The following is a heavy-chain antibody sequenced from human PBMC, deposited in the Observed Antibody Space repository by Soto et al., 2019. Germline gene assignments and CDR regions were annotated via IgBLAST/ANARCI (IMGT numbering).Heavy chain of an antibody. CDR1: GGSISSGGYY. J-gene: IGHJ5*02. V-gene: IGHV4-31*03. D-gene: IGHD2-15*01. CDR3: ARHAASRSGGMDKNWFDP. CDR2: IYYSGST. Sequence: PSETLSLTCTVSGGSISSGGYYWSWIRQHPGKGLEWIGYIYYSGSTYYNPSLKSRVTISVDTSKNQFSLKLSSVTAADTAVYYCARHAASRSGGMDKNWFDPWGQRTPVTVSS.